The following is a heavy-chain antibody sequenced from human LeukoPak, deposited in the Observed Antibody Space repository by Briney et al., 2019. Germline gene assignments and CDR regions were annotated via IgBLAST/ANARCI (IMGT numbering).Heavy chain of an antibody. CDR2: IYFTGST. CDR1: GGSISSESDS. J-gene: IGHJ4*02. Sequence: SETLSLTCTVSGGSISSESDSWGWIRQPPGKGLDWVGNIYFTGSTFYKSSLKSRGTISVDTSKNQFSLIINSVTAADTAVYYCARDRSSGPICSYWGRGTLVTVSS. D-gene: IGHD6-6*01. V-gene: IGHV4-39*07. CDR3: ARDRSSGPICSY.